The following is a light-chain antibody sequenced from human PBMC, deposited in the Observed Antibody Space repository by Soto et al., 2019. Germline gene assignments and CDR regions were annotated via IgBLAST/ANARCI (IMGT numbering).Light chain of an antibody. Sequence: IQMTQSPSSLSAFVGDRVAITCRSSQDIGTYLAWYQQIPGKAPKLLIYDASTLQTGVPSRFSGSGSGTDFTLTISYLQSEDFGTYYCQQFYNYPRTFGQGTKVDIK. CDR2: DAS. CDR1: QDIGTY. V-gene: IGKV1-8*01. J-gene: IGKJ1*01. CDR3: QQFYNYPRT.